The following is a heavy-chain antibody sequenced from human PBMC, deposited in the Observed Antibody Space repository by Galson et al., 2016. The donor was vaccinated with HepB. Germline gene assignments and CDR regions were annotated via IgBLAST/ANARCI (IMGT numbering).Heavy chain of an antibody. V-gene: IGHV3-53*01. D-gene: IGHD2-15*01. CDR2: IYSGGST. J-gene: IGHJ4*02. CDR1: GFTVSSNY. CDR3: ARDQGYCSGGSCSYYFDY. Sequence: SLRLSCAASGFTVSSNYMSWVRQAPGKGLEWVSVIYSGGSTYYADAVKGRFTISRDNSKNTLYLQINSLRAEDTAVYYCARDQGYCSGGSCSYYFDYWGQGTLVTVSS.